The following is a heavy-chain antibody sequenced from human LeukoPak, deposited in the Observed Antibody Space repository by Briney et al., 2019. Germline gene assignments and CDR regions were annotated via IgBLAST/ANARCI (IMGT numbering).Heavy chain of an antibody. V-gene: IGHV4-4*09. Sequence: SETLSLTCSVSGDSISTYHWSWIRQPPGKGLEWIGYVYSSGSTYYSPSLNGRVTMSVDTSKNQFSLILRSVTAADTAVYYCARRGDCSIPTCWGYGFDPWGQGTQVTVSS. CDR3: ARRGDCSIPTCWGYGFDP. D-gene: IGHD2-2*01. J-gene: IGHJ5*02. CDR2: VYSSGST. CDR1: GDSISTYH.